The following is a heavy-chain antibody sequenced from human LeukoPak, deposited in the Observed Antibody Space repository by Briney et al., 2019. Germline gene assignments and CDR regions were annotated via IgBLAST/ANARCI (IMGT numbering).Heavy chain of an antibody. D-gene: IGHD3-22*01. Sequence: GGSLRLSCVAPGFSFSNYAMSWVRQAPGKGLEWVSGISGFGSSPYYADSVKGRFTISRDNSKNTLYLQMNSLRAEDTAVYYCADLGTTYYYDHSTYWGRGTLVTVSS. V-gene: IGHV3-23*01. CDR3: ADLGTTYYYDHSTY. CDR1: GFSFSNYA. J-gene: IGHJ4*02. CDR2: ISGFGSSP.